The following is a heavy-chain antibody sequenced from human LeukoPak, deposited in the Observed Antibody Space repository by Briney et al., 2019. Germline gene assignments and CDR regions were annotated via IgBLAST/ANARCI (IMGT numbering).Heavy chain of an antibody. V-gene: IGHV4-38-2*02. CDR2: IYHSGST. D-gene: IGHD6-13*01. CDR3: AKFSPAEGY. J-gene: IGHJ4*02. CDR1: GYSISSGYY. Sequence: SETLSLTCTVSGYSISSGYYWGWIRQPPGKGLEWIGSIYHSGSTYYNPSLKSRVTISVDTSKNQFSLKLSSVTAADTAVYYCAKFSPAEGYWGQGTLVTVSS.